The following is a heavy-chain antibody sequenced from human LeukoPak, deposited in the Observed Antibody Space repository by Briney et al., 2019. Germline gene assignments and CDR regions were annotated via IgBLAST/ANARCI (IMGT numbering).Heavy chain of an antibody. Sequence: AASVKVSCKASGNTLTGYSMNWVRQAPGQGLEWMGWINPKSGGTNYAQKFQDRVTMTRDTSISTAYMELSRLRSDDTAVYYCARSRTYPTGMDVWGQGTTVTVSS. V-gene: IGHV1-2*02. CDR3: ARSRTYPTGMDV. D-gene: IGHD2-8*01. CDR2: INPKSGGT. CDR1: GNTLTGYS. J-gene: IGHJ6*02.